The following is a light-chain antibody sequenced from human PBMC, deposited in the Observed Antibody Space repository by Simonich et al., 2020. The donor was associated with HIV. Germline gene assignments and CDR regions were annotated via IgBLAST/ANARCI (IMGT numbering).Light chain of an antibody. V-gene: IGLV2-14*03. CDR3: TSYSGIITRWV. J-gene: IGLJ3*02. CDR1: TSDVGAYNY. Sequence: QSALTQPASVSGSPGQSITISCTGTTSDVGAYNYVSWYQQHPGKAPKLLISDVTDRPSGVSNRFSGSKSGNTASLTISGLQAEDEAHYYCTSYSGIITRWVFGGGTRLTVL. CDR2: DVT.